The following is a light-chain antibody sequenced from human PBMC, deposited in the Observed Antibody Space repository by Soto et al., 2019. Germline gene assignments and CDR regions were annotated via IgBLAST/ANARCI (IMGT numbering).Light chain of an antibody. J-gene: IGKJ2*01. CDR2: DAA. CDR1: QSVSSGY. Sequence: EIVLTQSPGTLSLSPGERATLSCRASQSVSSGYLAWYQQKPGQAPRLLIHDAANRGIGIPDRFSGSGSGTDFPLTISRLEPEDFAVEYCQQYGRSPYTFGQGTKLEIK. CDR3: QQYGRSPYT. V-gene: IGKV3-20*01.